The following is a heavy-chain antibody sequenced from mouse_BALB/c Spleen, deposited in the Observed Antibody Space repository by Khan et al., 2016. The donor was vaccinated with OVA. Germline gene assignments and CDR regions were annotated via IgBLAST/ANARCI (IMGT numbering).Heavy chain of an antibody. Sequence: EVQLVETGPGLVKPSQSLSLTCTVTGYSITSEFAWNWIRQFPGNKLEWMGYISYSGNTRYNPSLKSLISITRDTSRNQFFLQLNSVTTEDTATYYCARKAYYYYDPFPYWGQGTLVNFS. CDR2: ISYSGNT. CDR1: GYSITSEFA. CDR3: ARKAYYYYDPFPY. V-gene: IGHV3-2*02. J-gene: IGHJ3*01. D-gene: IGHD2-4*01.